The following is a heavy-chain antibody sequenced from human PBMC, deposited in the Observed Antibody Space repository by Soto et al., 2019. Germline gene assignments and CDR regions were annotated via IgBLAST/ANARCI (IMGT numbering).Heavy chain of an antibody. CDR1: GYSFTSYW. J-gene: IGHJ6*02. Sequence: GESLKISCKGSGYSFTSYWISWVRQMPGKGLEWMGRIDPSDSYTNYSPSFQGHVTISADKSIITAYLQWSSLKASDTAMYYCATLWEGYDSSCSHDFEIWGQGTTVTVSS. D-gene: IGHD3-22*01. V-gene: IGHV5-10-1*01. CDR2: IDPSDSYT. CDR3: ATLWEGYDSSCSHDFEI.